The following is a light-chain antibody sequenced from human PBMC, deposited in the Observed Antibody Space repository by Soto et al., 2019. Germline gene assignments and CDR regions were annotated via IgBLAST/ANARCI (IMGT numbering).Light chain of an antibody. J-gene: IGKJ1*01. CDR3: QQYNNWRT. Sequence: IVLTQSPASLSVAPGGRATISCRASQSVSSYLAWYQQKPGQAPRLLIYGASTRATGIPARFSGSGSGTEFDLTINKLQPEDFAVYYSQQYNNWRTFGPGTKVDIK. CDR1: QSVSSY. CDR2: GAS. V-gene: IGKV3-15*01.